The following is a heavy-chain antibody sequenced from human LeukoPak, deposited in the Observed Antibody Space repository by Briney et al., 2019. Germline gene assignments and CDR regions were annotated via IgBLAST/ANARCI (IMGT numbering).Heavy chain of an antibody. V-gene: IGHV3-21*04. CDR1: GLTFSSYS. J-gene: IGHJ6*03. CDR3: AKDRAGYYYMDV. CDR2: ISSSSSYI. Sequence: GGSLRLSCAASGLTFSSYSMNWVRQAPGKGLEWVSSISSSSSYIYYADSVKGRFTISRDNAKNSLYLQMNSLRAEDTAVYYCAKDRAGYYYMDVWGKGTTVTVSS. D-gene: IGHD6-13*01.